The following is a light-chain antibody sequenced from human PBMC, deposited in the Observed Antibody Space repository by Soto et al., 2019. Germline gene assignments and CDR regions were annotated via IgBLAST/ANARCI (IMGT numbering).Light chain of an antibody. CDR3: SSYGGSNHVV. CDR2: EVT. V-gene: IGLV2-8*01. CDR1: SSDVGGYNY. Sequence: HSALTQPPSASGSPGQSVTISCTGSSSDVGGYNYVSWYQQHPGKAPKLIIYEVTKRPSGVPDHFSGSKSGNTASLTVSGLQADDEADYYCSSYGGSNHVVFGGGTQLTVL. J-gene: IGLJ2*01.